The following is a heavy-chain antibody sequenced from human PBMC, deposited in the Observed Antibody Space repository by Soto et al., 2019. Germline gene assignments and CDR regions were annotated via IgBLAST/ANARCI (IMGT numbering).Heavy chain of an antibody. CDR3: ASRYSSASDFEY. CDR2: ISGSSGYT. Sequence: GGSLRLSCAASGFTFSSYAMSWVRQAPGKGLEWVSAISGSSGYTYYADSVKGRFTISRDNAKNSLYLQMNSLRAEDTAVYYCASRYSSASDFEYWGQGTLVNVSS. CDR1: GFTFSSYA. V-gene: IGHV3-23*01. J-gene: IGHJ4*02. D-gene: IGHD6-19*01.